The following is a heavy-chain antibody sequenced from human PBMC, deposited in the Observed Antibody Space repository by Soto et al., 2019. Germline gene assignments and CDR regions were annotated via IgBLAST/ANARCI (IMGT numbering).Heavy chain of an antibody. V-gene: IGHV4-34*01. J-gene: IGHJ6*02. CDR3: ARVVDYYDPYYYYGMDV. Sequence: TSETLSLTCTVSGGSISGYYWTWIRQPPGTGLEWIGEINHSGSTNYNPSLKSRVTISVDTSKNQFSLKLTSVTAADTAVYYCARVVDYYDPYYYYGMDVWGQGTTVTVSS. D-gene: IGHD3-22*01. CDR1: GGSISGYY. CDR2: INHSGST.